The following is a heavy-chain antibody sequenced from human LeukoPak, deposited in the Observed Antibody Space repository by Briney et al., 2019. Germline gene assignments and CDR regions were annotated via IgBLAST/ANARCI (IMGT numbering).Heavy chain of an antibody. Sequence: GASVKVSYKASGGTFSSYAISWVRQAPGHGLEWLGRIMPILGIANYAQKFQGRVTITADKSTSTAYTELSSLRSEDTAVYYCARDRGYSSSWYRYYYGMDVWGQGTTVTVSS. D-gene: IGHD6-13*01. CDR1: GGTFSSYA. CDR3: ARDRGYSSSWYRYYYGMDV. J-gene: IGHJ6*02. V-gene: IGHV1-69*04. CDR2: IMPILGIA.